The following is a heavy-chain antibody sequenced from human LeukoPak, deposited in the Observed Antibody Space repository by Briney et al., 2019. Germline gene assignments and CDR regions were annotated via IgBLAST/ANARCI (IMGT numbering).Heavy chain of an antibody. D-gene: IGHD4-17*01. CDR1: GRDSNINYV. CDR3: ARETSTTYDGAIDI. J-gene: IGHJ3*02. V-gene: IGHV4-4*07. CDR2: MYSRGLT. Sequence: SDTLSLMCTVSGRDSNINYVWSWIRHPAGKGLEWIGLMYSRGLTHYSPSLKSRVTMSIDTSTNQLSPNLTSVTAPDPPMYYCARETSTTYDGAIDIWGEGAMVTVSS.